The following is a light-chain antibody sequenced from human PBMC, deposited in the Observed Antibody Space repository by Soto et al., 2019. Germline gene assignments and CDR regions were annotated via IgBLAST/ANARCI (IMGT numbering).Light chain of an antibody. CDR2: DAS. Sequence: EIVLTQSPATLSLSPGERATLSCRASQSVSSYLAWYQHKPDQAPMLLIYDASNKATGIPARFSGSGSGTDFTLTISSLEPEDFAVYYCQQRADWPPLTFGGGTKVEIK. CDR3: QQRADWPPLT. V-gene: IGKV3-11*01. J-gene: IGKJ4*02. CDR1: QSVSSY.